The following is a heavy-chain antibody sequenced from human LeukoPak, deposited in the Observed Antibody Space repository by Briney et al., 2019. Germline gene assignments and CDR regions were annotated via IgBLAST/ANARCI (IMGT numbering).Heavy chain of an antibody. CDR3: AKFFSGRSPDY. D-gene: IGHD1-26*01. CDR1: GGSISSYY. CDR2: IYYSGST. V-gene: IGHV4-59*01. J-gene: IGHJ4*02. Sequence: SETLSLTCTVSGGSISSYYWSWIRQPPGKGLEWIGYIYYSGSTNYNPSLKSRVTISVDTSKNQFSLKLSSVTAADTAVYYCAKFFSGRSPDYWGQGTLVTVSS.